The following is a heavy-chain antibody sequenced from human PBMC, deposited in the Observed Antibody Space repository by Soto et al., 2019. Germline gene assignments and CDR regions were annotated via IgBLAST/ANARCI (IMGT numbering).Heavy chain of an antibody. Sequence: TSETLSLTCTVSGGSITTGGYYWSWIRQLPGKGLEWIGHRYYSESTYYNPSLKSRVSISLDTSKNQFSLKLSFVTAADTAMYYCARTKCSGGSCYSWSLDYWGQGTPVTVSS. CDR2: RYYSEST. V-gene: IGHV4-31*03. CDR1: GGSITTGGYY. CDR3: ARTKCSGGSCYSWSLDY. J-gene: IGHJ4*02. D-gene: IGHD2-15*01.